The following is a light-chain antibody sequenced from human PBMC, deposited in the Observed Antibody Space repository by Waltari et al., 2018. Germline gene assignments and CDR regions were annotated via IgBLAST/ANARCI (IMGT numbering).Light chain of an antibody. CDR3: SSYTSSRAIFV. Sequence: QSALTQPASVSGSPGQSITIPCTGTGSDVGGYDYVSWYQRHPGKVPKVMIYDVNKGPSGVSDRFSGAKSGYTASLTISGLQAQDEADYYCSSYTSSRAIFVFGIGTKVTVL. J-gene: IGLJ1*01. V-gene: IGLV2-14*01. CDR1: GSDVGGYDY. CDR2: DVN.